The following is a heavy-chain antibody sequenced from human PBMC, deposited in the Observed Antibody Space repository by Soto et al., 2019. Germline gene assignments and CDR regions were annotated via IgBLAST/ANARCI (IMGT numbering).Heavy chain of an antibody. V-gene: IGHV5-51*01. CDR2: IYPGDSDT. D-gene: IGHD6-13*01. J-gene: IGHJ6*02. CDR3: ARTSAAGKYYYGMDV. CDR1: GYSFTSYW. Sequence: GESLKISCKGSGYSFTSYWIGWVRQMPGKGLECMGIIYPGDSDTRYSPSFLGQVTISADKSISTAYLQWSSLKASDTAMYYCARTSAAGKYYYGMDVWGQGTTVTVSS.